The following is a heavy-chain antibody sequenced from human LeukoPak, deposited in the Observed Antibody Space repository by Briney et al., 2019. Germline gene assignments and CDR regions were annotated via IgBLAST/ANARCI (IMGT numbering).Heavy chain of an antibody. J-gene: IGHJ4*02. CDR3: ARVQVSDDNWGFFDY. V-gene: IGHV1-2*02. D-gene: IGHD1-1*01. Sequence: ASVKVSCKASGYSFTDYFIHWVRQVPGQGLEWMGWINPKSGGTNYAQKFQGRVTMTRETSISTAYMELSRLSSDDTAVYYCARVQVSDDNWGFFDYWGQGTLVTVSS. CDR2: INPKSGGT. CDR1: GYSFTDYF.